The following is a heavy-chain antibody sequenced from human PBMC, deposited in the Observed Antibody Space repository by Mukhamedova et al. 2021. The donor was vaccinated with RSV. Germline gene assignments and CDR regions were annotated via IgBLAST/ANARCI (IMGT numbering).Heavy chain of an antibody. CDR1: SSYA. D-gene: IGHD2-8*01. V-gene: IGHV3-30*04. J-gene: IGHJ2*01. Sequence: SSYAMHWVRQAPGKGLEWVAVISYDGSNKYYADSVKGRFTISRDNSKNTLYLQMNSLRAEDTAVYYCARVGYALWRVFWYFDLWG. CDR2: ISYDGSNK. CDR3: ARVGYALWRVFWYFDL.